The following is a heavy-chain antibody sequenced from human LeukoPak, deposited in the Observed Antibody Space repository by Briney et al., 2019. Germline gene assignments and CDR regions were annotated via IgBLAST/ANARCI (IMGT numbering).Heavy chain of an antibody. CDR3: ARAQTYGDSRLLLDY. CDR2: IKWNGGST. D-gene: IGHD4-17*01. Sequence: ARSRTPARALAAPTPGNFCIGWVRHAPGKWLEWVSGIKWNGGSTGYADSVEGRFTIFRDNAKNSQYLQMNSLRVEDTALYYCARAQTYGDSRLLLDYWGQGTLVTVSS. CDR1: APTPGNFC. V-gene: IGHV3-20*04. J-gene: IGHJ4*02.